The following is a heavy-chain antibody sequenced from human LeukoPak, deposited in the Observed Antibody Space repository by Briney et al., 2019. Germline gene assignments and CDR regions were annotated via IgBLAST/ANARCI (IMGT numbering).Heavy chain of an antibody. CDR2: IGSGGVST. Sequence: GGSLRLSCAASVFIFTTYAMTWVRQAPGKGGEGVSSIGSGGVSTLYSDSVKGRFTISRDNSMNTLYLQMNSLRADDTAVYYCGRPTKFWLIRGDGVDVWGQGTTVTVSS. J-gene: IGHJ6*02. D-gene: IGHD3-10*01. V-gene: IGHV3-23*01. CDR3: GRPTKFWLIRGDGVDV. CDR1: VFIFTTYA.